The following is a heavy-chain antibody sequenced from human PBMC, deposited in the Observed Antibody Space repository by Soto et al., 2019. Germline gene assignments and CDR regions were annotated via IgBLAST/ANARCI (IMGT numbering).Heavy chain of an antibody. CDR3: VSDSGLYGLDV. Sequence: QVQLVESGGGVVQPGRSRRLSCVVSGFTFSTYGMHWVRQAPGKGLEWVAVIWHDGNRKYYVESVKGRFTISRDDSENTLPLQMNSLSVGDTAVDYCVSDSGLYGLDVCGQGSTVPVS. V-gene: IGHV3-33*01. CDR2: IWHDGNRK. CDR1: GFTFSTYG. D-gene: IGHD3-10*01. J-gene: IGHJ6*02.